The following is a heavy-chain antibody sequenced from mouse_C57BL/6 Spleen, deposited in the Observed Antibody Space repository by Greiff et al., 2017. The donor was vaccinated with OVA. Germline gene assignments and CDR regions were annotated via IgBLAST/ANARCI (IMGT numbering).Heavy chain of an antibody. V-gene: IGHV1-19*01. D-gene: IGHD2-3*01. CDR3: ARARYYDGYFDY. J-gene: IGHJ2*01. CDR1: GYTFTDYY. CDR2: INPYNGGT. Sequence: VHVKQSGPVLVKPGASVKMSCKASGYTFTDYYMNWVKQSHGKSLEWIGVINPYNGGTSYNQKFKGKATLTVDKSSSTAYMELNSLTSEDSAVYYCARARYYDGYFDYWGQGTTLTVSP.